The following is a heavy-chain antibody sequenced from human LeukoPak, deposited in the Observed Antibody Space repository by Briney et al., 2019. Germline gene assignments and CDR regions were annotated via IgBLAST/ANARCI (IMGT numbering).Heavy chain of an antibody. CDR2: ISGSGDST. D-gene: IGHD4-23*01. V-gene: IGHV3-23*01. CDR3: AKRPGDYGGKYFDY. Sequence: GGSLRLSCAASGFTFSSYAMSWVRLAPGKGLEWVSSISGSGDSTYYADSVKGRFTISRDNSKNTLYLQMNSLGAEDTAVYYCAKRPGDYGGKYFDYWGQGALVTVSS. J-gene: IGHJ4*02. CDR1: GFTFSSYA.